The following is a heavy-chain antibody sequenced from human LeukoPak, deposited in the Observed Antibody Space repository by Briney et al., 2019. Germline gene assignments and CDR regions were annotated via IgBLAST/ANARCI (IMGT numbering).Heavy chain of an antibody. J-gene: IGHJ4*02. V-gene: IGHV4-59*01. CDR2: MYNSGST. CDR3: ARGIESYGDYGY. Sequence: SETLSLTCTVSGGSISGYYWSWLRQPPGKGLEWIAYMYNSGSTNYTPSLKSRVTISIDTPKNQFSLKLSSLTAADTAIYYCARGIESYGDYGYWGQGILVTVSS. CDR1: GGSISGYY. D-gene: IGHD4-17*01.